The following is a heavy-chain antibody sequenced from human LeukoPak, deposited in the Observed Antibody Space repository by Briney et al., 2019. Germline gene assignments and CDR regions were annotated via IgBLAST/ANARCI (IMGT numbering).Heavy chain of an antibody. CDR1: GFTFSNYA. V-gene: IGHV3-30*14. Sequence: PGRSLRLSCEASGFTFSNYAMHWVRQAPGKEQQWVAVISFDGNSKKYAGSVNGRFTISRDDSKNTLFLQMNSLRTEDTAVYYCVRESERQTASDYFYYMGVWGKGTTVTVSS. J-gene: IGHJ6*03. CDR2: ISFDGNSK. D-gene: IGHD6-25*01. CDR3: VRESERQTASDYFYYMGV.